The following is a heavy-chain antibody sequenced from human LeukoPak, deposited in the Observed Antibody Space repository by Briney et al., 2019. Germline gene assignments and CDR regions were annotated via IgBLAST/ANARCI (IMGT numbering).Heavy chain of an antibody. CDR3: TRLRETPGP. Sequence: GGSLRLSCAASGFTFSGSAMHWVRQASGKGLEWVGRIRSKANSYATAYAASVKGRFTISRDDSKNTAYLQMNSLKTEDTAVYYCTRLRETPGPWGQGTLVTVSS. J-gene: IGHJ5*02. D-gene: IGHD1-26*01. V-gene: IGHV3-73*01. CDR2: IRSKANSYAT. CDR1: GFTFSGSA.